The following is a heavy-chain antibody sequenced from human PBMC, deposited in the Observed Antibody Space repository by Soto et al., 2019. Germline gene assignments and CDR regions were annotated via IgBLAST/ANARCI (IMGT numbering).Heavy chain of an antibody. V-gene: IGHV3-23*01. CDR3: AKVNYGGNPAAFAY. CDR1: YA. Sequence: YAGSRVSKKQGKGLEWVSAISGSGGSTYYADSVKGRFTISRDNSKNTLYLQMNSLRAEDTAVYYCAKVNYGGNPAAFAYRGKGTLVPGSS. CDR2: ISGSGGST. D-gene: IGHD4-17*01. J-gene: IGHJ4*02.